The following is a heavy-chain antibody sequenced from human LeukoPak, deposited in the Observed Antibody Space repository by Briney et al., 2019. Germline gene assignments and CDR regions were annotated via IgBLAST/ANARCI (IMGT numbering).Heavy chain of an antibody. D-gene: IGHD3-22*01. CDR2: INHSGST. CDR1: GGSSSGYY. CDR3: ARAAYYYDSSLKRIYYFDY. V-gene: IGHV4-34*01. J-gene: IGHJ4*02. Sequence: SETLSLTCAVYGGSSSGYYWSWIRQPPGKGLEWIGEINHSGSTNYNPSLKSRVTISVDTSKNQFSLKLSSVTAADTAVYYCARAAYYYDSSLKRIYYFDYWGQGTLVTVSS.